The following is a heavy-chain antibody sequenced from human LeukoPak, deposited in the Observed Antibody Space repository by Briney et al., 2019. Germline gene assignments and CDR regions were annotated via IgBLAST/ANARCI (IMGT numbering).Heavy chain of an antibody. CDR1: GFTFSSYA. D-gene: IGHD2-15*01. CDR2: ISGSGGST. V-gene: IGHV3-23*01. J-gene: IGHJ4*02. CDR3: ANGGGYCSGGSCYYDGYFDY. Sequence: GGSLRLSCAASGFTFSSYAMHWVRQAPGKGLEWVSVISGSGGSTYYADSVKGRFTISRDNSKNTLYLQMNSLRAEDTAVYYCANGGGYCSGGSCYYDGYFDYWGQGTLVTVSS.